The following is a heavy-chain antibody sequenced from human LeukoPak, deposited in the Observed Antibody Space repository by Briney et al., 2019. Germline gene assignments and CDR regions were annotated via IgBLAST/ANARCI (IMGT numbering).Heavy chain of an antibody. Sequence: PGGSLRLSCAASQFTFSDYTMNWVRQAPGKGLEWVAVISYDGSNKYYEDSVKGRFTISRDNSKNTLYLQMNSLRAEDTAEYYCAKARGFHAMDVWGQGTTVTVSS. D-gene: IGHD3-10*01. V-gene: IGHV3-30*18. CDR1: QFTFSDYT. CDR2: ISYDGSNK. J-gene: IGHJ6*02. CDR3: AKARGFHAMDV.